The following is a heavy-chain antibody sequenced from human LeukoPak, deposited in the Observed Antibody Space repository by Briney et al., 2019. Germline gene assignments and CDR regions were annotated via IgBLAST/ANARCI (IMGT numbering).Heavy chain of an antibody. Sequence: SQTLSLTCTVSGGSISSGSYFWSWIRQSAGRGLERIGRIDSSGNTNYNPSLKSRVIMSLDTSKNQFSLKLSSVTAADTAVYYCAREGGGYSYGYLYWGQGTLVTVSS. D-gene: IGHD5-18*01. CDR1: GGSISSGSYF. J-gene: IGHJ4*02. CDR3: AREGGGYSYGYLY. CDR2: IDSSGNT. V-gene: IGHV4-61*02.